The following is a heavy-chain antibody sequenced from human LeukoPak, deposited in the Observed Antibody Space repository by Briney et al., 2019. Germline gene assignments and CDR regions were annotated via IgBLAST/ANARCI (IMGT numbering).Heavy chain of an antibody. CDR3: AKDGGWFGAYYFDY. J-gene: IGHJ4*02. CDR2: ISYDGSNK. D-gene: IGHD3-10*01. CDR1: GFTFSSYA. Sequence: PGGSLRLSCAASGFTFSSYAMHWVRQAPGKGLEWVAVISYDGSNKYYADSVKGRFTISRDNSKNTLYLQMNSLRAEDTAVYYCAKDGGWFGAYYFDYWGQGTLVTVSS. V-gene: IGHV3-30*07.